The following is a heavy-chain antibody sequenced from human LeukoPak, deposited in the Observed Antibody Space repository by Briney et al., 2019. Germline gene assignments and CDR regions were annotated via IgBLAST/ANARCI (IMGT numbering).Heavy chain of an antibody. CDR2: ISGSGGST. J-gene: IGHJ6*03. Sequence: GGSLRLSCAASGFTFSYYLMTWVRQAPGKGLEWVSAISGSGGSTYYADSVKGRFTISRDNSRNTLYLQMNSLRAEDTAVYYCAKDDYMDVWGKGTTVTVSS. CDR1: GFTFSYYL. CDR3: AKDDYMDV. V-gene: IGHV3-23*01.